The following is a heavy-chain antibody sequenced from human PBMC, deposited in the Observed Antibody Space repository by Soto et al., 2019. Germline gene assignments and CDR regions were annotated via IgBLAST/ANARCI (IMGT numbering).Heavy chain of an antibody. CDR2: IYYSGST. CDR3: AGGPFRLAGIHYYYYMDV. V-gene: IGHV4-59*01. D-gene: IGHD6-19*01. Sequence: SETLSLTCTVSGGSISSYYWSWIRQPPGKGLEWIGYIYYSGSTNYNPSLKSRVTISVDTSKNQFSLKLSSVTAADTAVYYCAGGPFRLAGIHYYYYMDVWGKGTTVTVSS. J-gene: IGHJ6*03. CDR1: GGSISSYY.